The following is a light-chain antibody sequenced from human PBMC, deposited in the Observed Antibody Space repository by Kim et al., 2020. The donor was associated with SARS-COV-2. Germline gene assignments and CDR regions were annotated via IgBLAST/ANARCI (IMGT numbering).Light chain of an antibody. CDR3: HRHINRPLN. Sequence: EIVMTQSPATLSVSPGERATHSCRASQSVSSNIAWYQQKPGQAPRLLIYGAFTRATGIPARFSGSGYGTEFTLTINSLQSENIAVYYCHRHINRPLNFGARTKMDIK. CDR2: GAF. CDR1: QSVSSN. V-gene: IGKV3-15*01. J-gene: IGKJ4*01.